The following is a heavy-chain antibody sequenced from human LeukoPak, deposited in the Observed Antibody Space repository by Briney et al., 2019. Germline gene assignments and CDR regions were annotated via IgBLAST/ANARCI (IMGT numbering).Heavy chain of an antibody. D-gene: IGHD3-10*01. CDR2: ISGGVT. V-gene: IGHV3-23*01. CDR1: GFTFSSYD. Sequence: PGGSLRPSCAASGFTFSSYDMSWVRQAPGKGLQWVSAISGGVTYYADSVKGRFTISRDNSKNTLYLQMNSLRAEDTAVYYCAKDRGDGFDYWGQGTLVTVSS. J-gene: IGHJ4*02. CDR3: AKDRGDGFDY.